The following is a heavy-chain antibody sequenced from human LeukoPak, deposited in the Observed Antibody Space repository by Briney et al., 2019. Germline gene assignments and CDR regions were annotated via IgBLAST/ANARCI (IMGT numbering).Heavy chain of an antibody. Sequence: ASVKVSCKASGYTFTGYYMHWVRQAPGQGLEWMGWINPNSGGTNYAQKFQGRVTMTRGTSISTAYMELSRLRSDDTAVYYCARDRWVYNWFDPWGQGTLVTVSS. CDR3: ARDRWVYNWFDP. V-gene: IGHV1-2*02. CDR1: GYTFTGYY. CDR2: INPNSGGT. J-gene: IGHJ5*02. D-gene: IGHD5-24*01.